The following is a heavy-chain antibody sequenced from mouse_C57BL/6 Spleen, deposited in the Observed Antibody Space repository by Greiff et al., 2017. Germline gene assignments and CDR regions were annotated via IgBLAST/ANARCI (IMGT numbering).Heavy chain of an antibody. V-gene: IGHV1-54*01. Sequence: VQLQQSGAELVRPGTSVKVSCKASGYAFTNYLIEWVKQRPGQGLEWIGVINPGSGGTNYNEKFKGKATLTADKSSSTAYMQLSSLTSEDSAVYFCARGGYGSSGGYFGVWGTGATVTVSS. D-gene: IGHD1-1*01. J-gene: IGHJ1*03. CDR2: INPGSGGT. CDR3: ARGGYGSSGGYFGV. CDR1: GYAFTNYL.